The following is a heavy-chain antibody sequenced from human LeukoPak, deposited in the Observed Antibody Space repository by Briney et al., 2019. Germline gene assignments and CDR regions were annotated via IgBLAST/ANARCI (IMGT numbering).Heavy chain of an antibody. D-gene: IGHD2/OR15-2a*01. V-gene: IGHV3-23*01. Sequence: GGSLRLSCAASGFTFSSYAMSWVRQAPGKGLEWVSAISGSGGSTYYADSVKGRFTISRDNSKNTLYLQMNSLRAEDTAVYYCARYDTFLLYYGMDVWGQGTTVTVSS. CDR2: ISGSGGST. CDR3: ARYDTFLLYYGMDV. CDR1: GFTFSSYA. J-gene: IGHJ6*02.